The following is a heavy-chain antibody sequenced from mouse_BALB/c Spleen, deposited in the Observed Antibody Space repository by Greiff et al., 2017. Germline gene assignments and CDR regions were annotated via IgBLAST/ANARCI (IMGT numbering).Heavy chain of an antibody. V-gene: IGHV5-6*01. Sequence: EVQGVESGGDLVKPGGSLKLSCAASGFTFSSYGMSWVRQTPDKRLEWVATISSGGSYTYYPDSVKGRFTISRDNAKNTLYLQMSSLKSEDTAMYYCAGYGSSYDAMDYWGQGTSVTVSS. CDR1: GFTFSSYG. CDR2: ISSGGSYT. J-gene: IGHJ4*01. D-gene: IGHD1-1*01. CDR3: AGYGSSYDAMDY.